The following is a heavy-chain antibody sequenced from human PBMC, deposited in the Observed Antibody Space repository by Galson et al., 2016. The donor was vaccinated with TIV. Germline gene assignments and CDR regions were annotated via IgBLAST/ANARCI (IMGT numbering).Heavy chain of an antibody. D-gene: IGHD2-21*01. CDR1: GLTFSNYW. CDR2: IKEDGSEK. V-gene: IGHV3-7*01. CDR3: ARGGSDSDY. Sequence: SLRLSCAVSGLTFSNYWMTWVRQAPGKGLEWVANIKEDGSEKNYVDLVKGRFTISRDNAKNSLYLQMNSVRAEDTAVYYCARGGSDSDYWGQGTLVTVSS. J-gene: IGHJ4*02.